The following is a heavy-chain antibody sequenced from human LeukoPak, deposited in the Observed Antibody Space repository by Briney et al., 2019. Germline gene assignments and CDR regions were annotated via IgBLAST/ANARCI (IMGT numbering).Heavy chain of an antibody. V-gene: IGHV4-39*07. J-gene: IGHJ4*02. CDR1: GGSISISTYY. D-gene: IGHD5-18*01. CDR2: VYYSGST. Sequence: WETLSLTCTVSGGSISISTYYWAWIRQPPGKGLEWIGSVYYSGSTYHNPALKSRVTISLDTSKNQFSLSLNSVTAADTAVYFCAIVVLQQWSFDHWGQGTLVTASS. CDR3: AIVVLQQWSFDH.